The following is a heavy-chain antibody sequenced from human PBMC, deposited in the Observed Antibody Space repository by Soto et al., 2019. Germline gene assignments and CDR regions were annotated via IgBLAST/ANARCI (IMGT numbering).Heavy chain of an antibody. V-gene: IGHV1-2*02. CDR3: ARANYDSSGYYYSDY. Sequence: QVQLVQSGAEVKKPGASVKVSCKASGYTFTGHYMHWVRQAPGQGLEWMGWINPNSGGTNFAQRFQGRVTMTRDTSISTAYMELSRLKSDDTAVYYCARANYDSSGYYYSDYWGQGTLVTVSS. D-gene: IGHD3-22*01. J-gene: IGHJ4*02. CDR1: GYTFTGHY. CDR2: INPNSGGT.